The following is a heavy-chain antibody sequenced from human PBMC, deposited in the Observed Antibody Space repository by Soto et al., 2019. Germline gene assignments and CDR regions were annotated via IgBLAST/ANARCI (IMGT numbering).Heavy chain of an antibody. J-gene: IGHJ6*02. V-gene: IGHV4-31*03. CDR1: GGSISSGGYY. CDR2: IYYSGST. D-gene: IGHD3-10*01. CDR3: ARDGSGSYYNYYYYGMDV. Sequence: QVQLQESGPGLVKPSQTLSLTCTVSGGSISSGGYYWSWIRQHPGKGLEWIGYIYYSGSTYYNPSLKSRVTLAVDTSKNQFSLKLSSVTAADTAVYYCARDGSGSYYNYYYYGMDVWGQGTTVTVSS.